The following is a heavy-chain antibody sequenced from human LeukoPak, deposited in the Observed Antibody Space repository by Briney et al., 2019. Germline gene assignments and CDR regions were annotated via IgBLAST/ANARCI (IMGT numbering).Heavy chain of an antibody. J-gene: IGHJ6*03. Sequence: GGSLRLSCAASGFTFSSYAMSWVRQAPGKGLEWVSAISGSGGSTYYADSVKGRFTISRDNSKNTLYLQMNSLRAEDTAVYYCAKRHLDYDFWSGYYTGYYYYMDVWGKGTTVTVSS. D-gene: IGHD3-3*01. V-gene: IGHV3-23*01. CDR2: ISGSGGST. CDR1: GFTFSSYA. CDR3: AKRHLDYDFWSGYYTGYYYYMDV.